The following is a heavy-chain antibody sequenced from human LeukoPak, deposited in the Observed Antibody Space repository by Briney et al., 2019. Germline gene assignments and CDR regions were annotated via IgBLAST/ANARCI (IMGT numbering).Heavy chain of an antibody. CDR2: ISASGGST. CDR1: GFTFNYYA. D-gene: IGHD3-3*01. V-gene: IGHV3-23*01. Sequence: GGSLRLSCADSGFTFNYYAMAWLRQGPGNGLEWVSGISASGGSTYHADSVKGRFTVSRDNSKNTLYLQMNSLRAEDTAVYYCVKGRYYDFWSGYSLFDYWGQGTLVTVSS. CDR3: VKGRYYDFWSGYSLFDY. J-gene: IGHJ4*02.